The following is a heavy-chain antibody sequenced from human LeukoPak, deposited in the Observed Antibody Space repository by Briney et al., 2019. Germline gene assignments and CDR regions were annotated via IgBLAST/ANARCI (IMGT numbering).Heavy chain of an antibody. J-gene: IGHJ4*02. Sequence: GGSLRLSCAASGFTFSSYAMSWVRQAPGEGLEWVSAISGSGGSTYYADSVKGRFTISRDNSKNTLYLQMNSLRAEDTAVYYCAKNTGRQWLFGYWGQGTLVTVSS. D-gene: IGHD6-19*01. CDR1: GFTFSSYA. V-gene: IGHV3-23*01. CDR3: AKNTGRQWLFGY. CDR2: ISGSGGST.